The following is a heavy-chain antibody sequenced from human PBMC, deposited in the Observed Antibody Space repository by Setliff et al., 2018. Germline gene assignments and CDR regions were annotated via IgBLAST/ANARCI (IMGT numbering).Heavy chain of an antibody. J-gene: IGHJ4*02. CDR3: ARGSLSGTTYPSDY. CDR2: ISSNSNYI. CDR1: GFTFTNYA. Sequence: GALRLSCAASGFTFTNYAFSWVRQAPGKGLEWVSSISSNSNYIYTADSLKGRLTVSRDNAKNSLYLQLDSLTADDTAVYYCARGSLSGTTYPSDYWGQGTLVTVSS. V-gene: IGHV3-21*01. D-gene: IGHD1-7*01.